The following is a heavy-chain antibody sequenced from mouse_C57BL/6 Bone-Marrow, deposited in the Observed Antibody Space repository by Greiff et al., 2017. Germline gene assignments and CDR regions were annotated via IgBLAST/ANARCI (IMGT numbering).Heavy chain of an antibody. CDR1: GYTFTSYW. J-gene: IGHJ3*01. D-gene: IGHD2-3*01. Sequence: QVHVKQPGAELVKPGASVKLSCKASGYTFTSYWMHWVKQRPGQGLEWIGMIHPNSGSTNYNEKFKSKATLTVYKSSSTAYMQLSSLTSEDSAVYYCAYDGYYVSFAYWGQGTLVTVSA. V-gene: IGHV1-64*01. CDR2: IHPNSGST. CDR3: AYDGYYVSFAY.